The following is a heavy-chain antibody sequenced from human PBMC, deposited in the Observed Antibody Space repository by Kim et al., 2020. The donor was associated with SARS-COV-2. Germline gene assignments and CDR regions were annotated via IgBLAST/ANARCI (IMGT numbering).Heavy chain of an antibody. CDR1: GYSFGPYW. Sequence: GESLKISCQTSGYSFGPYWIGWVRQLPGKGLEWMGFIHPVDSDVRVSPSFQGQVTISADRSSASASLQWSSLKASDTAMYYCVRQDLSGTYFDYWGQGSVVTVSA. CDR2: IHPVDSDV. J-gene: IGHJ4*02. CDR3: VRQDLSGTYFDY. D-gene: IGHD3-16*01. V-gene: IGHV5-51*01.